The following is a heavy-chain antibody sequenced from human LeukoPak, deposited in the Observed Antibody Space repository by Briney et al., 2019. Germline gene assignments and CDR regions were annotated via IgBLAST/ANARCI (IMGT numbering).Heavy chain of an antibody. V-gene: IGHV4-34*01. D-gene: IGHD3-10*01. CDR1: GGSFSGYY. CDR2: INHSGST. CDR3: ARSRQDLDYYGSGSYYWFDP. J-gene: IGHJ5*02. Sequence: SETLSLTCAVYGGSFSGYYWSWIRQPPGKGLEWIGEINHSGSTNYNPSLKSRVTISVDTSKNQFSLKLSSVTAADTAVYYCARSRQDLDYYGSGSYYWFDPWGQGTLVTVSS.